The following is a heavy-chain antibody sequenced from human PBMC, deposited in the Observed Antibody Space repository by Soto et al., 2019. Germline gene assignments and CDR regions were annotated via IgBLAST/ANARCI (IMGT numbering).Heavy chain of an antibody. D-gene: IGHD3-16*02. CDR2: IFYSGRSGST. V-gene: IGHV4-59*01. Sequence: PSETLSLTCSVSGGSINSYYWSWIRQPPGKGLEWIGYIFYSGRSGSTNYNPSLKSRVTISVDTSKNQFSLKVSSVTAADKAVYYREKNALGWLDTWGQGTLVTVSS. J-gene: IGHJ5*02. CDR1: GGSINSYY. CDR3: EKNALGWLDT.